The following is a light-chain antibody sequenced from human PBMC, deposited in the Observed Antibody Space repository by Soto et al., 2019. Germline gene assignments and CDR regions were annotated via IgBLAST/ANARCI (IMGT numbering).Light chain of an antibody. J-gene: IGLJ1*01. V-gene: IGLV4-69*01. Sequence: QPVLTQSPSASASLGASVKLTCTLSSVHSSYAIAWHQQQPEKGPRYLMKLNSDGSHSKGDGIPDRFSGSSSGAERYLIISSLQSEDEADYYCQTWGTGIHVFGTGTKVTVL. CDR1: SVHSSYA. CDR3: QTWGTGIHV. CDR2: LNSDGSH.